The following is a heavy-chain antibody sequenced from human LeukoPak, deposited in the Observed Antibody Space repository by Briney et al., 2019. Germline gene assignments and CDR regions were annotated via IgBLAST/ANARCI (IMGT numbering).Heavy chain of an antibody. D-gene: IGHD6-13*01. CDR2: ISSSGSTI. J-gene: IGHJ6*02. V-gene: IGHV3-11*01. Sequence: PGGSLRLSCAASGFTFSDYYMSWIRQAPGRGLEWVSYISSSGSTIYYADSVKGRFTISRDNAKNSLYLQMNSLRAEDTAVYYCARENQQLGRFYYYYGMDVWGQGTTVTVSS. CDR1: GFTFSDYY. CDR3: ARENQQLGRFYYYYGMDV.